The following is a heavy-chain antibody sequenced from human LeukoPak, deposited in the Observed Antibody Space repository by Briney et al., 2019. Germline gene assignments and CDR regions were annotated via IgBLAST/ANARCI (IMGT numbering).Heavy chain of an antibody. V-gene: IGHV4-61*01. D-gene: IGHD4-11*01. Sequence: SETLSLTCTVSGGSVSSGSYYWSWIRQPPGKGLEWIGYIYYSGSTNYNPSLKSRVTISVDTSKNQFSLKLSSVTAADTAVYHCARNLYSNYGITDYWGQGTLVTVSS. CDR2: IYYSGST. J-gene: IGHJ4*02. CDR3: ARNLYSNYGITDY. CDR1: GGSVSSGSYY.